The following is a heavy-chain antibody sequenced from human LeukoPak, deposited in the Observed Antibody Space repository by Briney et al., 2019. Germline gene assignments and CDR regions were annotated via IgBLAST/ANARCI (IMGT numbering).Heavy chain of an antibody. J-gene: IGHJ5*02. D-gene: IGHD4-11*01. Sequence: SETLSLTCTVSGGSISGYYWSWIRQPPGKGLEWIGYIYYSGSTKYNPSLKSRVTISVDTSKNQFSLKLSSVTAADTAVYYCARYRGKTTVSSMDWFDPWGQGTLVTVHS. CDR3: ARYRGKTTVSSMDWFDP. V-gene: IGHV4-59*01. CDR2: IYYSGST. CDR1: GGSISGYY.